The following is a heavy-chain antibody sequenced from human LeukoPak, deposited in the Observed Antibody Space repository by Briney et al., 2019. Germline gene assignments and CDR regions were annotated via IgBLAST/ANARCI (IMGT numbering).Heavy chain of an antibody. CDR2: ISSSGSTI. D-gene: IGHD1-26*01. CDR3: AKERYSGSYPEES. CDR1: GFTFSDYY. Sequence: GGSPRLSCAASGFTFSDYYMSWIRQAPGKGLEWVSYISSSGSTIYYADSVKGRFTISRDNSKNTLYLQMNSLRAEDTAVYYCAKERYSGSYPEESWGQGTLVTVSS. V-gene: IGHV3-11*04. J-gene: IGHJ4*02.